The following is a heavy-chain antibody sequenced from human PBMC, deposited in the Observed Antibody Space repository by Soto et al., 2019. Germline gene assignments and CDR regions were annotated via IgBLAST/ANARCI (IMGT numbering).Heavy chain of an antibody. Sequence: QVQLVQSGAEVKKPGASMKVSCRTSAYSFTSHFIHWVRQAPGQRLEWMGWINTGNGNTRYSENLEGRVTITRATSASTVYMELSSLRSEDTAVYYCARDRYYYYDTSGYYSYWGQGTLVTVSS. CDR3: ARDRYYYYDTSGYYSY. V-gene: IGHV1-3*04. J-gene: IGHJ4*02. CDR2: INTGNGNT. D-gene: IGHD3-22*01. CDR1: AYSFTSHF.